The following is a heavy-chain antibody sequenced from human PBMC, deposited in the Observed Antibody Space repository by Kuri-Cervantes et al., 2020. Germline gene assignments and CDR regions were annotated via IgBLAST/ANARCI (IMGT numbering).Heavy chain of an antibody. CDR2: ISSRGTTI. D-gene: IGHD5-12*01. CDR1: GFTFSDYY. J-gene: IGHJ4*02. CDR3: TDHHDSVATIHLDY. Sequence: SMKISCAAAGFTFSDYYMRWLRQAPGGGLEWVSYISSRGTTIYYADSVKGRFTIARENDRNSLYLQMINLRAEDTAVYYCTDHHDSVATIHLDYWGQGTLVTVSS. V-gene: IGHV3-11*01.